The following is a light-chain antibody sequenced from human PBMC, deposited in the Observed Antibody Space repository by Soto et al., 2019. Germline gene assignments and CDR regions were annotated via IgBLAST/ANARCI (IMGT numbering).Light chain of an antibody. CDR1: QSISSW. Sequence: DIQMTQSPSTLSASVGDRVAITCRASQSISSWFSWYQQKQGKAPKLLIYDASSLESGVPSRFSGSGSGTEFTLTISSLQPDDFATYYCQHYNSYSEAFGQGTKVDIK. V-gene: IGKV1-5*01. J-gene: IGKJ1*01. CDR2: DAS. CDR3: QHYNSYSEA.